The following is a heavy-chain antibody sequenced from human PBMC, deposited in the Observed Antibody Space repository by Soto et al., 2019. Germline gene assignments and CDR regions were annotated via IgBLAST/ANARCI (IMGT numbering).Heavy chain of an antibody. Sequence: SETLSLTCTVSGGSISGYYWTWIRQPPGKGLEWVGSLFYGGTTDYNPSLKSRLTMSLDTSKNHFSLKLRSVTAADTAVYYCARGKYYYDSSGHIDYWGQGTLVTVS. V-gene: IGHV4-39*02. D-gene: IGHD3-22*01. CDR1: GGSISGYY. J-gene: IGHJ4*02. CDR3: ARGKYYYDSSGHIDY. CDR2: LFYGGTT.